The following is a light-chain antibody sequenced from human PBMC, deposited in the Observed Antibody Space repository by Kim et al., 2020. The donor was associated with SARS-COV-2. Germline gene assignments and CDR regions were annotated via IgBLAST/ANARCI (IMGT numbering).Light chain of an antibody. V-gene: IGKV3-20*01. CDR1: QSVSSSY. CDR2: GAS. J-gene: IGKJ1*01. Sequence: EIVLTQSPGTLSLSPGERATLSCRASQSVSSSYLAWYQQQPGQAPSLLIYGASSRATGIPNRFSSSGSGKDFTLTISRLEPEDVAVYYCQQYGSSPRTFGEGTKVDIK. CDR3: QQYGSSPRT.